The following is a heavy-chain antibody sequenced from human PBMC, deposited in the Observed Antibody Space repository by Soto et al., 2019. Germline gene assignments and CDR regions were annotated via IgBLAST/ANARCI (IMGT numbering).Heavy chain of an antibody. Sequence: ASVQVSCKASGYTFTSYGISWVRQAPGQGLEWMGWISAYNGNTNYAQKLQGRVTMTTDTSTSTAYMELRSLRSDDTAVYYCARVLTLSLSRPAGDWFDPWGQGTLVTVSS. CDR3: ARVLTLSLSRPAGDWFDP. J-gene: IGHJ5*02. V-gene: IGHV1-18*01. CDR1: GYTFTSYG. CDR2: ISAYNGNT. D-gene: IGHD2-2*01.